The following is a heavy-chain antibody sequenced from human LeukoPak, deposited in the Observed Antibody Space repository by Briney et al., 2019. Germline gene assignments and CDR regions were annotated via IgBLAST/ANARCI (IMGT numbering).Heavy chain of an antibody. CDR3: ARGYYYGSGSYPLFDY. Sequence: SETLSLTYAVSGASISSSNWWSWVRQSPGKGLEWIGYIYYSGSTYYNPSLKSRVTISVDTSKNQFSLKLSSVTAADTAVYYCARGYYYGSGSYPLFDYWGQGTLVTVSS. CDR1: GASISSSNW. D-gene: IGHD3-10*01. V-gene: IGHV4-4*02. J-gene: IGHJ4*02. CDR2: IYYSGST.